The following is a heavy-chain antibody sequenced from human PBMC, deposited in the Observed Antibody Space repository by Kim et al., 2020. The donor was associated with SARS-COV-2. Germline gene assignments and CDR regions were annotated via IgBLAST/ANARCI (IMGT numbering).Heavy chain of an antibody. D-gene: IGHD2-21*02. V-gene: IGHV3-48*03. CDR3: ATTGGVVTARNWFDP. Sequence: DSVKGRFTISRDNAKNSLYLQMNSLRAEDTAVYYCATTGGVVTARNWFDPWGQGTLVTVSS. J-gene: IGHJ5*02.